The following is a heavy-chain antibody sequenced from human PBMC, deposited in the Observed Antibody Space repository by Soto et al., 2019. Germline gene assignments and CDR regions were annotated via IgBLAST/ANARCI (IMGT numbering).Heavy chain of an antibody. CDR2: ISAYNGNT. J-gene: IGHJ6*03. V-gene: IGHV1-18*01. CDR1: GYTFTSYG. Sequence: QVQLVQSGAEVKKPGASVKVSCKASGYTFTSYGISWVRQAPGQGLEWMGWISAYNGNTNYAQKLQGRVTMTTDTSTSTAYMELRSLRSDDTAVYYCVRVDNGGNYVFYYYYYMDVWGKGTTVTVSS. CDR3: VRVDNGGNYVFYYYYYMDV. D-gene: IGHD2-21*02.